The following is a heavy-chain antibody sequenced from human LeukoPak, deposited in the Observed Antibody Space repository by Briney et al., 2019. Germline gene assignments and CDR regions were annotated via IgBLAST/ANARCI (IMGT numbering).Heavy chain of an antibody. Sequence: PGGSLRLSCAASGFTFSSYGMHWVRQAPGKGLEWVAFIRYDGSNKYYADSVKGRFTISRDNSKNTLYLQMNSLRAEDTAVYYCAKEFSYYDSSGYFPFGYYWGQGTLVTVSS. V-gene: IGHV3-30*02. J-gene: IGHJ4*02. CDR1: GFTFSSYG. CDR2: IRYDGSNK. D-gene: IGHD3-22*01. CDR3: AKEFSYYDSSGYFPFGYY.